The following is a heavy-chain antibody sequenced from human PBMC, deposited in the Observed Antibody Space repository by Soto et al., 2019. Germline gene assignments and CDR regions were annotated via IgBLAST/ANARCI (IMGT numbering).Heavy chain of an antibody. V-gene: IGHV1-69*13. CDR2: IIPIFGTA. CDR3: ARQNTYYYDSSGPFVSAFDI. J-gene: IGHJ3*02. CDR1: GGTFSSYA. Sequence: SVKVSCKASGGTFSSYAISWVRQAPGQGLEWMGGIIPIFGTANYAQKFQGRVTITADESTSTAYMELSSLRSEDTAVYYCARQNTYYYDSSGPFVSAFDIWGQGTMVTVS. D-gene: IGHD3-22*01.